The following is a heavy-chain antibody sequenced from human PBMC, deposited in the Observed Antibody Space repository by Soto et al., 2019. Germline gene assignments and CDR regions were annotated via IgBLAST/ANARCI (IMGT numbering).Heavy chain of an antibody. D-gene: IGHD3-16*01. J-gene: IGHJ4*02. CDR2: ISGSSGNA. CDR3: AREMAGLGGEYDY. Sequence: QVQLVRSGAEVKNPGASVKVSCKTSGYTFTKYGVGWVRQAPGQGLEWMGWISGSSGNANYAEKVQGRITLTTDTSMSTAYIELRSLRSDDTAVYYCAREMAGLGGEYDYWGQGTLVTVSS. V-gene: IGHV1-18*01. CDR1: GYTFTKYG.